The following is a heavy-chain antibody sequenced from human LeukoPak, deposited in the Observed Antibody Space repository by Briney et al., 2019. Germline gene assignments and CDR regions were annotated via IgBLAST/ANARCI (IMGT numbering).Heavy chain of an antibody. CDR3: ARQRVDSGWSTGHDY. Sequence: SETLSLTCTVSGGSISSSSYYWGWIRQPPGKGLEWIGSIYYSGSTNYNPSLKSRVTISVDTSKNQFSLKLSSVTAADTAVYYCARQRVDSGWSTGHDYWGQGTLVTVSS. CDR2: IYYSGST. V-gene: IGHV4-39*01. J-gene: IGHJ4*02. D-gene: IGHD6-19*01. CDR1: GGSISSSSYY.